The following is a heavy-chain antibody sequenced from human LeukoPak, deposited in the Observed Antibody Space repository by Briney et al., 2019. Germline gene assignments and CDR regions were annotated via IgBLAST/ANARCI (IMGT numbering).Heavy chain of an antibody. V-gene: IGHV4-34*01. CDR1: GGSFSGYY. J-gene: IGHJ4*02. D-gene: IGHD6-19*01. CDR2: INHSGST. CDR3: ARMWAVAGTIDY. Sequence: SETLSLTCAVYGGSFSGYYWSWIRQPPGKGLEWIGEINHSGSTNYNPSLKSRVTISVDTSKNQFSLKLSSVTAADTAVYYCARMWAVAGTIDYWGQGTLVTVSS.